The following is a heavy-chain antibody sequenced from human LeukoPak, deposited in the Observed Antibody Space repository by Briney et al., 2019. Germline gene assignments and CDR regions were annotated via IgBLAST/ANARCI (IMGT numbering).Heavy chain of an antibody. V-gene: IGHV4-4*02. Sequence: PSGTLSLTCAVSGGSISSSNWWSWVRQPPGKGLEWIGEIYHSGSTNYNPSLKSRVTISVDKSKNQFSLKLSSVTAADTAVYYCARVLRAYFDWFPIMSAFDIWGQGTMVTVSS. CDR2: IYHSGST. CDR1: GGSISSSNW. CDR3: ARVLRAYFDWFPIMSAFDI. D-gene: IGHD3-9*01. J-gene: IGHJ3*02.